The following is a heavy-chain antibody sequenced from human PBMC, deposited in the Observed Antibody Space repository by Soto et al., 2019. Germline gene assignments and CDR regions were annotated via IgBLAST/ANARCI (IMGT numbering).Heavy chain of an antibody. D-gene: IGHD2-15*01. CDR2: INDGGGST. Sequence: EVQLLESGGGLVQPGGSLRLSCAASGFTFSSYAMSWVRQAPGKGLEWVSGINDGGGSTYYADSVKGLFTIFRDNSKNTLYLQMNILRAEDTALYCCAKVGGIVCWNLFDSWGQGTLVIVS. V-gene: IGHV3-23*01. J-gene: IGHJ5*01. CDR3: AKVGGIVCWNLFDS. CDR1: GFTFSSYA.